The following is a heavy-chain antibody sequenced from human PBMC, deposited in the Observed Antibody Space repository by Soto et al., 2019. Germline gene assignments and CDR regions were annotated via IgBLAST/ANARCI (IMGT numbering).Heavy chain of an antibody. V-gene: IGHV3-21*01. CDR1: GFTFSDYS. J-gene: IGHJ4*02. CDR2: ITSSSTYI. Sequence: EVQLVESGGGLVKPGGSLRLSCAASGFTFSDYSMNWVRQAPGKGLEWVSSITSSSTYIYYADSVEGRFTISRDNAKKSLYLQMNGLTAEDTAVYYCARDQPSIAYYFDAWCQGTLVTVSS. CDR3: ARDQPSIAYYFDA. D-gene: IGHD3-3*02.